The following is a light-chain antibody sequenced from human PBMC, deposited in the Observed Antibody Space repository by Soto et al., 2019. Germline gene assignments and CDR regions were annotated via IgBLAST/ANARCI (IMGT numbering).Light chain of an antibody. CDR1: TSNLGNNS. CDR3: AAWDDSLNGWV. CDR2: YDD. J-gene: IGLJ3*02. V-gene: IGLV1-36*01. Sequence: QSVLTQPPSVSEAPRQRVTISCSGSTSNLGNNSVKWYQQLPGKAPKLLIYYDDLLPSGVSDRFSGSKSGTSASLAISGLQSEDEADYYCAAWDDSLNGWVFGGGTQLTVL.